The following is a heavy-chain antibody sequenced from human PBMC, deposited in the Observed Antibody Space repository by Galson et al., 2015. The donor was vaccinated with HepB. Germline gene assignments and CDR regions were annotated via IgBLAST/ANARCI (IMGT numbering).Heavy chain of an antibody. Sequence: PALVKPTQTLTLTCTFSGFSLSTSGVGVGWIRQPPGKALEWLALIYGDDDKRYSPSLKSRLTITKDTSKNQVVLTMTNMDPVDTATYYWAAMVRGVIPFDYWGQGTLVTVSS. D-gene: IGHD3-10*01. J-gene: IGHJ4*02. CDR3: AAMVRGVIPFDY. V-gene: IGHV2-5*02. CDR2: IYGDDDK. CDR1: GFSLSTSGVG.